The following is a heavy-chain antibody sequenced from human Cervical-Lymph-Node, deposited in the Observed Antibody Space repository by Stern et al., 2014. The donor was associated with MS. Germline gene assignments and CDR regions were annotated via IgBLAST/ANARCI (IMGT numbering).Heavy chain of an antibody. CDR3: ARGSDWYPLDY. V-gene: IGHV3-30*03. CDR2: ISFDGAKT. Sequence: DQLVESGGGVVQPGRSLRLSCSPSGFAFSTYGMHWVRQAPGQGLEWVALISFDGAKTYYADSVKGRFTISRDNPKNTLYLQMKSLRGEDTAVYYCARGSDWYPLDYWGQGTLVTVSS. J-gene: IGHJ4*02. CDR1: GFAFSTYG. D-gene: IGHD6-19*01.